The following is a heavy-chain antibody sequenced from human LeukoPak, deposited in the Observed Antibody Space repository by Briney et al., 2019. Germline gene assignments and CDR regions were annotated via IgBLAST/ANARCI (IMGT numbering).Heavy chain of an antibody. CDR1: GGSISSSSYY. D-gene: IGHD3-9*01. CDR3: AGEGVYYDILAAYYRPYYFDF. Sequence: SETLSLTCTVSGGSISSSSYYWGWIRQPPGKGLEWIGSIYYSGSTYYTPSLKSRVTISVDTSKNQFCLKLSSVTAADTAVYYCAGEGVYYDILAAYYRPYYFDFWGQGTLVTVYS. CDR2: IYYSGST. V-gene: IGHV4-39*02. J-gene: IGHJ4*02.